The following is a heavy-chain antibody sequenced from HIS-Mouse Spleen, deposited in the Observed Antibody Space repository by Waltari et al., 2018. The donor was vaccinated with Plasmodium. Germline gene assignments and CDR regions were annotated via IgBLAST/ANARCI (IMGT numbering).Heavy chain of an antibody. CDR1: GGSISSGGYY. J-gene: IGHJ4*02. CDR3: ARSIAATVTFYFDY. D-gene: IGHD6-13*01. V-gene: IGHV4-31*03. Sequence: QVQLQEAGAGLVKHAETLSLTCTVSGGSISSGGYYWSWIRTHPGKGLEWIGYIYYSGSTYYNPSLKSRVTISVDTSKNQFSLKLSSVTAADTAVYYGARSIAATVTFYFDYWGQGTLVTVSS. CDR2: IYYSGST.